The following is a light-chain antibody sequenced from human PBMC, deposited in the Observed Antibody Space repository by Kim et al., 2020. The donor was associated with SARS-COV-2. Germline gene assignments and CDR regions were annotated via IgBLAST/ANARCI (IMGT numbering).Light chain of an antibody. CDR3: KSYTTSSTLV. V-gene: IGLV2-14*04. J-gene: IGLJ3*02. CDR1: SSDIGAYNS. Sequence: SIAISCTGPSSDIGAYNSVSWYQQHQGNAPKLLIYDVGKRPSGVSDRFSGSKSGNTASLTISGLQAEDEADYYCKSYTTSSTLVFGGGTQLTVL. CDR2: DVG.